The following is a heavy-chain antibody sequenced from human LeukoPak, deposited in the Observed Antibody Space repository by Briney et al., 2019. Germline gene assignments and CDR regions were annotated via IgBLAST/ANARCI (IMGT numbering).Heavy chain of an antibody. CDR1: GGSISSSSYY. D-gene: IGHD5-12*01. J-gene: IGHJ5*02. CDR2: IYYSGST. V-gene: IGHV4-39*07. CDR3: ARGSTWATTWFDP. Sequence: SETLSLTCTVSGGSISSSSYYWGWIRQPPGKGLEWIGSIYYSGSTYYNPSLKSRVTISVDTSKNQFSLKLSSVTAADTAVYYCARGSTWATTWFDPWGQGTLVTVSS.